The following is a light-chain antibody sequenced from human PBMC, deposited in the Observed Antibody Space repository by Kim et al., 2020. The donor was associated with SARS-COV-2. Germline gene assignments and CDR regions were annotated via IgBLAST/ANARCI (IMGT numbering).Light chain of an antibody. CDR1: QSTGRN. V-gene: IGKV3-15*01. CDR2: GAS. CDR3: QQYNQWPPLT. Sequence: EIVMTQSPDTLSLSPGERATLSCRASQSTGRNLAWYQQKPGQAPRLLIYGASTRATDIPARFSGSGSGADFTLTISSLQSEDFAVYYCQQYNQWPPLTFGGGTKVDIK. J-gene: IGKJ4*01.